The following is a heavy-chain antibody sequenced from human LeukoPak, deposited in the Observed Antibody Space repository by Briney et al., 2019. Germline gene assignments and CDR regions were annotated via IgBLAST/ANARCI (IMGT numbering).Heavy chain of an antibody. D-gene: IGHD3-10*01. CDR2: ISGSGGST. CDR3: AKDISYGSGSYFFDY. V-gene: IGHV3-23*01. Sequence: GGSLRLSCAASGFTFSSYAMSWVRQAPGKGLEWVSAISGSGGSTYYADSVKGRLTISRDNSKNTLCLQMNSLRDEDTAVYYCAKDISYGSGSYFFDYWGQGTLVTVSS. J-gene: IGHJ4*02. CDR1: GFTFSSYA.